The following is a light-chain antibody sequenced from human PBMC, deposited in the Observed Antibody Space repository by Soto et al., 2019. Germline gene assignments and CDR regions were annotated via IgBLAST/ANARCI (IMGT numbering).Light chain of an antibody. CDR2: NNV. CDR3: AAWDDSLNGLV. Sequence: QSVLTQPPSASGTPGQRVTISCSGSSSNIGSNTVNWYQHLPGTAPKLLIYNNVQRPSGVPDRFSGSKSGTSASLAISGLQSEDEADYYCAAWDDSLNGLVFGGGNKLTVL. CDR1: SSNIGSNT. V-gene: IGLV1-44*01. J-gene: IGLJ2*01.